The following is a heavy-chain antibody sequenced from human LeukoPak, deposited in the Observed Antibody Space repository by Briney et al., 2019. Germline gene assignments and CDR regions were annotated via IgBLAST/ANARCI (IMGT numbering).Heavy chain of an antibody. CDR1: GFTFSSSW. V-gene: IGHV3-7*01. D-gene: IGHD6-13*01. CDR3: AANRIAPNY. Sequence: GGSLRLSCAASGFTFSSSWMTWVRQAPGKGLEWVASINQDGSEKYYVDSVKGRFTISRDNAKYSLYLQMNSLRVEDSALYYCAANRIAPNYWGQGTLVTVSS. CDR2: INQDGSEK. J-gene: IGHJ4*02.